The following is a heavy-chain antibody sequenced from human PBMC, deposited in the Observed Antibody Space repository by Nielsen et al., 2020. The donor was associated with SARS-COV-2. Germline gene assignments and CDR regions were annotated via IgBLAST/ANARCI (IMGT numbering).Heavy chain of an antibody. V-gene: IGHV3-49*03. CDR3: ARPYGHGVVYGMDV. CDR2: IRSKAYGEAT. CDR1: GFTFGDYA. J-gene: IGHJ6*02. Sequence: GESLKISCTYSGFTFGDYAMSWFRQAPGKGLEWVGFIRSKAYGEATEYAASVNGRFTISRDDSKTIAYLQMNSLNTEDTAVYYCARPYGHGVVYGMDVWGQGTTVTVSS. D-gene: IGHD3-3*01.